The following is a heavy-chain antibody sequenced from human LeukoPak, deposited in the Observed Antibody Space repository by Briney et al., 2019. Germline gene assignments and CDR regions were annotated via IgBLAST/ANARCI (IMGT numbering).Heavy chain of an antibody. D-gene: IGHD1-26*01. Sequence: GGSLRLSCAASGFTFSSYAMSWVRQAPGKGLELVSSISTSSSHMYYADSVKGRFTISRDNARNSLYLQMNSLRAEDTAVYYCARGSEWELLSCDHWGQGTLVTVSS. V-gene: IGHV3-21*01. CDR1: GFTFSSYA. CDR2: ISTSSSHM. CDR3: ARGSEWELLSCDH. J-gene: IGHJ5*02.